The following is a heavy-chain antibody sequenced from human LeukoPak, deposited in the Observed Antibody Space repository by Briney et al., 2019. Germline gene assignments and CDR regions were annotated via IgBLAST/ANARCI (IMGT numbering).Heavy chain of an antibody. CDR2: IYTSGSA. CDR1: GGSISAYY. Sequence: SETLSLTCTVSGGSISAYYWNWIRQPAGKGLEWIGRIYTSGSANHNPSLKSRVTMSVDTSKNQFSLRLSSVTAADTAVYYCARGHYYDFWSGYYQGWFDPWGQGTLVTVSS. CDR3: ARGHYYDFWSGYYQGWFDP. D-gene: IGHD3-3*01. J-gene: IGHJ5*02. V-gene: IGHV4-4*07.